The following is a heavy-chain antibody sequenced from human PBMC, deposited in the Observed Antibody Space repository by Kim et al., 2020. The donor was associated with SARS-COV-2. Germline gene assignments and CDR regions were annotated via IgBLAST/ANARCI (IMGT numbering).Heavy chain of an antibody. Sequence: ASVKVSCKASGYTFTSYAMHWVRQAPGQRLEWMGWINAGNGNTKYSQKFQGRVTITRDTSASTAYMELSSLRSEDTAVYYCARVGMTTVTTGLWGYGMDVWGQGTTVTVSS. CDR1: GYTFTSYA. CDR3: ARVGMTTVTTGLWGYGMDV. V-gene: IGHV1-3*01. J-gene: IGHJ6*02. D-gene: IGHD4-17*01. CDR2: INAGNGNT.